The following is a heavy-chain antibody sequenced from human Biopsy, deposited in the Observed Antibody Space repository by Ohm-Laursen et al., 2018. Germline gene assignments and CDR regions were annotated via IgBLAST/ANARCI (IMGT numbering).Heavy chain of an antibody. CDR3: AKAGRGYIDY. V-gene: IGHV3-74*01. Sequence: SLRLSCAASGFTFSSSWMHWVRQAPGKGLEWVSRFNSDGTDTTYADSVKGRFTISRDNDKNTLYLQMNSLRVEDTAVYYCAKAGRGYIDYWGQGTLVIVSS. CDR2: FNSDGTDT. D-gene: IGHD5-18*01. J-gene: IGHJ4*02. CDR1: GFTFSSSW.